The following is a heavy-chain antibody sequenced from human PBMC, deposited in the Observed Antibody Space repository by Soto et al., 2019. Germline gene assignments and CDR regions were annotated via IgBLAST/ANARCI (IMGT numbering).Heavy chain of an antibody. J-gene: IGHJ4*02. CDR3: ARLTIFGDPSRRDY. V-gene: IGHV4-39*01. D-gene: IGHD3-3*01. CDR2: IYYSGST. CDR1: GGSISSSSYY. Sequence: PSETLSLTCTVSGGSISSSSYYWGWIRQPPGKGLEWIGSIYYSGSTYYNPSLKSRVTISVDTSKNQFSLKLSSVTAADTVVYYCARLTIFGDPSRRDYWGQGTLVTVSS.